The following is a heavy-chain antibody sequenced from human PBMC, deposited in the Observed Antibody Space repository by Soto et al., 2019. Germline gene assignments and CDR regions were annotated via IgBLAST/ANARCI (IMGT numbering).Heavy chain of an antibody. D-gene: IGHD6-6*01. CDR2: INHSGST. V-gene: IGHV4-34*01. J-gene: IGHJ4*02. CDR1: GGSFSCYY. CDR3: ARGLSIAARPFDY. Sequence: SETLSLTCAVYGGSFSCYYWSWIRQPPGKGLEWIGEINHSGSTNYNPSLKSRVTISVDTSKNQFSLKLSSVTAADTAVYYCARGLSIAARPFDYWGQGTLVTVSS.